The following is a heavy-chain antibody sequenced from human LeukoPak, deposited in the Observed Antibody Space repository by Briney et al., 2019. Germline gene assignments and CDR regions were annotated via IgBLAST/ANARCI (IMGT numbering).Heavy chain of an antibody. CDR1: GGSISSSSYY. V-gene: IGHV4-39*07. J-gene: IGHJ5*02. D-gene: IGHD3-3*01. CDR3: ARTTIFGWNWFDP. CDR2: IYYSGST. Sequence: SETLSLTCTVSGGSISSSSYYWGWIRQPPGKGLEWIGSIYYSGSTYYNPSLKSRVTISVDTSKNQFSLKLSSVTAADTAVYYCARTTIFGWNWFDPWGQGTLVTVSS.